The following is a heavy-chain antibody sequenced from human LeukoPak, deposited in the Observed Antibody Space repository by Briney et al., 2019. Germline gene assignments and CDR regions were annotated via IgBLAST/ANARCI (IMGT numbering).Heavy chain of an antibody. CDR2: IYYRGST. J-gene: IGHJ5*02. CDR1: GGSVSSGLHY. V-gene: IGHV4-61*01. D-gene: IGHD2-2*01. Sequence: PSETLSLTCTVSGGSVSSGLHYWNWIRQPPGKGLEWIGYIYYRGSTDYNPSLKSRVTMSVDTSKNQFSLELRAVTAADTAVYYCARDSHFCSGISCDLGWFDPWGQGTLVTVSS. CDR3: ARDSHFCSGISCDLGWFDP.